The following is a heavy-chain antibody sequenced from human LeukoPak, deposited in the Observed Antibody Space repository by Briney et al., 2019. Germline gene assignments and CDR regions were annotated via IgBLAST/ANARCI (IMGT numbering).Heavy chain of an antibody. V-gene: IGHV3-23*01. J-gene: IGHJ4*02. CDR2: ISGSGGST. Sequence: GGSLRLSCVASGFTFSSYAMSWVRQAPGKGLEWVSAISGSGGSTYYADSVKGRFTISRDNSKNTLYLQMNSLRAEDTAVYYCAKDYGGNPFEYWGQGTLVTVSS. CDR1: GFTFSSYA. CDR3: AKDYGGNPFEY. D-gene: IGHD4-23*01.